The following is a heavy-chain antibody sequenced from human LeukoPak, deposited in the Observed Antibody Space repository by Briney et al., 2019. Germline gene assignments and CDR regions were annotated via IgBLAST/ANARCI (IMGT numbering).Heavy chain of an antibody. V-gene: IGHV3-20*04. Sequence: GGSLRLSCAASGFTFDDYGMSWVRQAPGKGLEWVSGINWNGGSTGYADSVKGRFTIPRDNAKNSLYLQMNSLRAEDTALYYCARGTLKAAATDFDYWGQGTLVTVSS. CDR2: INWNGGST. D-gene: IGHD6-13*01. J-gene: IGHJ4*02. CDR1: GFTFDDYG. CDR3: ARGTLKAAATDFDY.